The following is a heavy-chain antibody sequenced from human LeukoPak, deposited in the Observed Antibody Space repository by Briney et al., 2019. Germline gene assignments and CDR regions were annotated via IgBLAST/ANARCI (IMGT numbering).Heavy chain of an antibody. D-gene: IGHD3-10*01. J-gene: IGHJ5*02. V-gene: IGHV3-23*01. CDR3: AKRRHYYGSGDYYRDP. CDR1: GFTFNSYA. Sequence: GGSLRLSCAASGFTFNSYAMSWVRQAPGKGLERVSSISGSGTNTYYADSVKGRFTISRDNSRNLLFLQMSSLRVEDTAVYYCAKRRHYYGSGDYYRDPWGQGTLVTVSS. CDR2: ISGSGTNT.